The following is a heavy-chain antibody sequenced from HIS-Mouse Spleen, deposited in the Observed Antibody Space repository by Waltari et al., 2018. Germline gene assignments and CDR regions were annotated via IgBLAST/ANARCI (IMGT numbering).Heavy chain of an antibody. V-gene: IGHV4-39*07. CDR1: GGSISSSSYY. D-gene: IGHD6-13*01. CDR3: AREIPYSSSWYDWYFDL. Sequence: QLQLQESGPGLVKPSETLSLTCTVSGGSISSSSYYWGWIRQPPGKGLEWIGSIYYSGITYYIPSLTSRVTISVDTSKNQFSLKLSSVTAADTAVYYCAREIPYSSSWYDWYFDLWGRGTLVTVSS. J-gene: IGHJ2*01. CDR2: IYYSGIT.